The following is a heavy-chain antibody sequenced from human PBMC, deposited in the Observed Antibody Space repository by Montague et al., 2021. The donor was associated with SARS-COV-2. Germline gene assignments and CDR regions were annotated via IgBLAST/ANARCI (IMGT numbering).Heavy chain of an antibody. Sequence: SETLSLTCTVSGGSISSSCYSWGWIRQPPGKGLEWIGSIYYSGSTYYNPSFKSRVTISVDTSKNQFSLKLSSVTAADTAVYYCARLSKYSGSGSYYLHSYYYCDIDVWGQGTTVTVSS. D-gene: IGHD3-10*01. J-gene: IGHJ6*02. CDR3: ARLSKYSGSGSYYLHSYYYCDIDV. V-gene: IGHV4-39*01. CDR2: IYYSGST. CDR1: GGSISSSCYS.